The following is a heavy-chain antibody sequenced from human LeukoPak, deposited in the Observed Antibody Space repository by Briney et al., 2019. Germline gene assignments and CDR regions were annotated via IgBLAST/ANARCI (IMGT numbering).Heavy chain of an antibody. CDR1: GFTFSSYG. Sequence: PGRSLRLSCAASGFTFSSYGMHWVRQAPGKGLEWVAVISYDGSNTYYADSVKGRFTISRDNSKNMLYLQMNSLRAEDTAVYYCAKPYYYGSRSYMDYWGQGTLVTDSS. CDR2: ISYDGSNT. CDR3: AKPYYYGSRSYMDY. V-gene: IGHV3-30*18. D-gene: IGHD3-10*01. J-gene: IGHJ4*02.